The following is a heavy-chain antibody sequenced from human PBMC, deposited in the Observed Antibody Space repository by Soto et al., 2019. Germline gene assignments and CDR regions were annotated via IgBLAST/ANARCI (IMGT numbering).Heavy chain of an antibody. Sequence: SSETLSLTCTVSGGSISTYYWSWIRQPPGKGLEWIGYIYDSGSTSYNPSLKSRVTISVDTSKNQFSLKLSSVTAADTAVYYCAKWPLDYWGQGTLITVSS. D-gene: IGHD2-8*01. CDR2: IYDSGST. J-gene: IGHJ4*02. CDR3: AKWPLDY. CDR1: GGSISTYY. V-gene: IGHV4-59*01.